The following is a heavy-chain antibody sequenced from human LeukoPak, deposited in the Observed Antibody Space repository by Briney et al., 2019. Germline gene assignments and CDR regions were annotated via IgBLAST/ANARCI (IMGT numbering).Heavy chain of an antibody. J-gene: IGHJ3*02. CDR3: AKGYYYDSSGYFDAFDI. Sequence: GGSLRLSCAVSGFTFTDYWMNWVRQAPGKGLEWVASIKQDGGEKSYVDSVKGRFTISRDNAKNSLYLQMNSLRAEDMALYYCAKGYYYDSSGYFDAFDIWGQGTMVTVSS. CDR2: IKQDGGEK. CDR1: GFTFTDYW. V-gene: IGHV3-7*03. D-gene: IGHD3-22*01.